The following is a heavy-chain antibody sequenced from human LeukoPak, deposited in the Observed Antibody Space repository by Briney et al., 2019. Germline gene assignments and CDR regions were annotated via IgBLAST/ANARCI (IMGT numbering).Heavy chain of an antibody. CDR3: ARGKVAVAATDDAFEI. V-gene: IGHV3-21*01. Sequence: TGGSLRLSCAASGFTFDDYGMSWVRQAPGKGLEWVSSISTSSSYIYYADSVKGRFTISRDNARNSLFLQMNSLRAEDTAVYYCARGKVAVAATDDAFEIWGQGTIVTVSS. CDR1: GFTFDDYG. D-gene: IGHD6-19*01. CDR2: ISTSSSYI. J-gene: IGHJ3*02.